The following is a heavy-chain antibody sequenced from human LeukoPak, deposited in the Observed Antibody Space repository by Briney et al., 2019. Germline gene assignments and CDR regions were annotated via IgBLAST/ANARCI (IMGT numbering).Heavy chain of an antibody. CDR2: IYHSGSP. V-gene: IGHV4-4*03. Sequence: PETLSLTCAVSGGSISSNNWWGWVRQPPGKGLEWIGEIYHSGSPNYNPSLKSRVTISVDKSRNHFSLNLSSVTAADTAVYYCARVNINNWHSCDYWGQGTLVTVSS. J-gene: IGHJ4*02. CDR3: ARVNINNWHSCDY. CDR1: GGSISSNNW. D-gene: IGHD1-1*01.